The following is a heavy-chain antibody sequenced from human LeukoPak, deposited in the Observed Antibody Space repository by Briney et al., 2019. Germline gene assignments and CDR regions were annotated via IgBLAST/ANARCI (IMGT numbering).Heavy chain of an antibody. CDR3: ARDMTTTPGAYDY. V-gene: IGHV4-34*01. CDR1: GGPFTGYY. D-gene: IGHD4-11*01. Sequence: PSETLSLTCAVSGGPFTGYYWSWIRQSPGKGLEWIGEISHAGSTTYNPSLKSRVIISLDTSENHVSLSLSSLTAADTAVYYCARDMTTTPGAYDYWRQGALVTVSS. J-gene: IGHJ4*02. CDR2: ISHAGST.